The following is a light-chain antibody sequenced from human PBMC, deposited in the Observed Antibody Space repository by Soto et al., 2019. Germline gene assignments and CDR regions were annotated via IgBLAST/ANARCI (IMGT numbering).Light chain of an antibody. Sequence: EIVLTQSPATLSLSPGERATLACRASQSVSSQLAWYQHKPGQAPRLLIYDASNRATGIPDRFSGSGSGTDFTLTISSLEPEDFAVYYSAQRVWPWTVGQGTKVDIK. CDR3: AQRVWPWT. V-gene: IGKV3-11*01. CDR1: QSVSSQ. J-gene: IGKJ1*01. CDR2: DAS.